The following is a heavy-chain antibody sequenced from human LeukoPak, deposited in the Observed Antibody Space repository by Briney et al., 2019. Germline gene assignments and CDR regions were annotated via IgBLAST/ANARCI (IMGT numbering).Heavy chain of an antibody. V-gene: IGHV3-7*01. CDR1: GFAFSNNW. Sequence: GGSLRLSCVASGFAFSNNWMTWVRQAPGKGLEWLANIKEDGSAKYYVDSVKGRFIISRDNAKNSLYLQMNSLRVEGTAVYFCARDHNDGYNFYWGQGAVVTVSS. J-gene: IGHJ4*02. CDR2: IKEDGSAK. CDR3: ARDHNDGYNFY. D-gene: IGHD3-22*01.